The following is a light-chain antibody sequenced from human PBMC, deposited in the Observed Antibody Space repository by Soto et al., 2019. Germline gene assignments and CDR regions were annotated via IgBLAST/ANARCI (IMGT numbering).Light chain of an antibody. CDR2: EVS. J-gene: IGLJ1*01. V-gene: IGLV2-14*01. CDR3: FSFTTDWTHV. Sequence: QSVLTQPASVSGSPGQSITISCTGSSSDIGAYNYVSWFQQYPGKDPKLIISEVSNRPSGVSNRFSCSKSGTAASLTISGRQTEDEADYFCFSFTTDWTHVFGTGTKLTVL. CDR1: SSDIGAYNY.